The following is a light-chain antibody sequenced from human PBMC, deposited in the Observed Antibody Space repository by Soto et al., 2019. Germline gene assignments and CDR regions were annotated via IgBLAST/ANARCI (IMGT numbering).Light chain of an antibody. CDR2: EVR. J-gene: IGLJ1*01. CDR3: CSYAGSSTFV. Sequence: QSVLTQHASGSGSPGQSITISSTGTSSDVRRYNHVSWYKQQPNKAPKLMIYEVRERPSRVSNRSSGSRSGNTASLTISVLLAEDEADYYCCSYAGSSTFVFGTGTKVTVL. V-gene: IGLV2-23*02. CDR1: SSDVRRYNH.